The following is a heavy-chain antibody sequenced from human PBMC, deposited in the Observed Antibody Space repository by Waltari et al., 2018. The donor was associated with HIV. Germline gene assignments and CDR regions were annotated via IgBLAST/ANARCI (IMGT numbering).Heavy chain of an antibody. CDR3: ARGGGHDFWSGYYAS. CDR1: GFTFSSYS. V-gene: IGHV3-21*01. Sequence: EVQLVESGGGLVKPGGSLRLSCAASGFTFSSYSMNWVRQAPGKGREWVSSISSSSSYIYYADSVKGRFTISRDNAKNSLYLQMNSLRAEDTAVYYCARGGGHDFWSGYYASWGQGTLVTVSS. D-gene: IGHD3-3*01. CDR2: ISSSSSYI. J-gene: IGHJ4*02.